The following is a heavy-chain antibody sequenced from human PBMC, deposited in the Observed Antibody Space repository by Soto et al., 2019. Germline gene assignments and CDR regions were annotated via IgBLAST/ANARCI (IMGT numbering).Heavy chain of an antibody. D-gene: IGHD2-21*01. CDR2: ISSSDGTT. CDR1: GFTFSNYA. V-gene: IGHV3-23*01. Sequence: EVQLLESGGGLVQPGGSLRLSCAASGFTFSNYAMSWVRQAPGKGLQWVSIISSSDGTTNYADSVKGRFTISGDNSMNTLYLEMNSLRAEVTAIYYCAKGVHNSGYSFDYWGQGILLTVSS. CDR3: AKGVHNSGYSFDY. J-gene: IGHJ4*02.